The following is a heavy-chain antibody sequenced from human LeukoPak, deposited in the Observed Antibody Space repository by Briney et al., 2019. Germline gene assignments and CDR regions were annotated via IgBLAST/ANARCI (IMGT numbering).Heavy chain of an antibody. CDR3: AVPSGSYVEDAFDI. D-gene: IGHD1-26*01. CDR1: GGTFSSYG. J-gene: IGHJ3*02. V-gene: IGHV1-69*04. Sequence: SVKVSCKASGGTFSSYGINWVRQAPGQGLEWMGRIIPIFGIANYAQKFQGRVTITADKSTSTAYMELSSLRSEDTAVYYCAVPSGSYVEDAFDIWGQGTMVTVSS. CDR2: IIPIFGIA.